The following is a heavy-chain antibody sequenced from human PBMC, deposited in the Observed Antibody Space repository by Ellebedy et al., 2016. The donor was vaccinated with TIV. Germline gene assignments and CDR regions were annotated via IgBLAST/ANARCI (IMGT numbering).Heavy chain of an antibody. J-gene: IGHJ4*02. CDR1: GYTFTSYG. CDR3: ARAQARITMIVVVTDIDY. V-gene: IGHV1-18*01. Sequence: ASVKVSCXASGYTFTSYGISWVRQAPGQGLEWMGWISAYNGNTNYAQKLQGRVTMTTDTSTSTAYMELRSLRSDDTAVYYCARAQARITMIVVVTDIDYWGQGTLVTVSS. CDR2: ISAYNGNT. D-gene: IGHD3-22*01.